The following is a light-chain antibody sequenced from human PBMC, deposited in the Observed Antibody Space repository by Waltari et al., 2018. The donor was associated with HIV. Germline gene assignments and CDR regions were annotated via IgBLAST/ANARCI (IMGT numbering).Light chain of an antibody. Sequence: DIVMTQSPDSLAVSLGERATINCKSSQSVLYSSNNKNYLAWYQQKPGQPPKLLIYWASTREPGVPDRFSGSGSGTDFTLTISSLQAEDVAVYYCQQYYSTLITFGQGTRLEIK. V-gene: IGKV4-1*01. CDR3: QQYYSTLIT. CDR2: WAS. CDR1: QSVLYSSNNKNY. J-gene: IGKJ5*01.